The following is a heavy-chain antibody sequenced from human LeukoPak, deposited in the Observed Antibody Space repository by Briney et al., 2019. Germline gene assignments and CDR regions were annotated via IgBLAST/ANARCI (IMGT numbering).Heavy chain of an antibody. CDR1: GGTFSSYA. J-gene: IGHJ4*02. Sequence: GASVKVSCKASGGTFSSYAISWVRQAPGQGLEWMGWINPNSGGTNYAQKFQGRVTMTRDTSISTAYMELSRLRSDDTAVYYCATPLPPNWGLYWGQGTLVTVSS. CDR2: INPNSGGT. CDR3: ATPLPPNWGLY. V-gene: IGHV1-2*02. D-gene: IGHD7-27*01.